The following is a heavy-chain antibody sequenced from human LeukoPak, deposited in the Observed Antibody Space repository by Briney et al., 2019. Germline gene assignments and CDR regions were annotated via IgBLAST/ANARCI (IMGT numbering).Heavy chain of an antibody. CDR1: GYTFTSYA. D-gene: IGHD3-10*01. V-gene: IGHV1-3*01. CDR3: ARGITMVRGVIPFDN. Sequence: ASVKVSCKASGYTFTSYAMHWVRQAPGQRLEWMGWINAVNGNTKYSQKFQGRVTITGDTSASTAYMELSSLRTEDTAVYYCARGITMVRGVIPFDNWGQGTLVTVSS. CDR2: INAVNGNT. J-gene: IGHJ4*02.